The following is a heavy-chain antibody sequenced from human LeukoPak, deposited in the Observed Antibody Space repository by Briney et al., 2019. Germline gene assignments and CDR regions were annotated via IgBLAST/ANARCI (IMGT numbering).Heavy chain of an antibody. CDR2: IYSSGST. D-gene: IGHD6-13*01. V-gene: IGHV4-59*01. J-gene: IGHJ5*02. CDR1: GFTFSSYW. CDR3: ARGVAAPGTGGLSWFDP. Sequence: NSGGSLRLSCAASGFTFSSYWMHWSRQPPGKGLEWIGYIYSSGSTNYNPSLKSRVTISLDTSKNQFSLKLSFVTAADTAVYYCARGVAAPGTGGLSWFDPWGQGTLVTVSS.